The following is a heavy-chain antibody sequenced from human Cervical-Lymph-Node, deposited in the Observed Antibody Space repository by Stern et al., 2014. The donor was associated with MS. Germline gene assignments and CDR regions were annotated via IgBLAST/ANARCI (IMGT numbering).Heavy chain of an antibody. CDR1: GFTFSSYG. CDR3: ARDRGGKGPVDY. D-gene: IGHD3-10*01. V-gene: IGHV3-33*01. Sequence: VHLVESGGGVVQPGRSLRLSCAASGFTFSSYGMHWVRQGPGKGLEWGAVIWYDGSNKYYADSVKGRFTISRDNSKNTLYLQMNSLRAEDTAVYYCARDRGGKGPVDYWGQGTLVTVSS. CDR2: IWYDGSNK. J-gene: IGHJ4*02.